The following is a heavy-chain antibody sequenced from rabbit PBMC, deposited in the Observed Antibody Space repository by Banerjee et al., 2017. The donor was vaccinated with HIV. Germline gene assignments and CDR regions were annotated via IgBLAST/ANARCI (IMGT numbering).Heavy chain of an antibody. J-gene: IGHJ6*01. Sequence: QSLEESGGDLVKPGASLTRTCITSGVSFSGNSYMCWVRQAPGKGLEWIVCIDTGSSGFTYFASWAKGRFTISKTSSTTVTLQMTSLTAADTATYFCARDTGSSFSSYGMDLWGPGTLVTVS. CDR2: IDTGSSGFT. CDR3: ARDTGSSFSSYGMDL. CDR1: GVSFSGNSY. V-gene: IGHV1S40*01. D-gene: IGHD8-1*01.